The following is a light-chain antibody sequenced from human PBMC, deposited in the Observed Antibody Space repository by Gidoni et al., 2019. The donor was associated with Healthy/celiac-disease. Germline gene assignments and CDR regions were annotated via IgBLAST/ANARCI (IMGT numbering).Light chain of an antibody. CDR3: QQSYSTPR. CDR1: QSISSY. CDR2: AAS. J-gene: IGKJ4*01. Sequence: DIQMTQSPSSLSASVGDRATIICRASQSISSYLNWYQQKPGKAAKLLIYAASSLQSGVPSRFSGSGSGTDFTLTISSLQPEDFATYYCQQSYSTPRFGGGTKVEIK. V-gene: IGKV1-39*01.